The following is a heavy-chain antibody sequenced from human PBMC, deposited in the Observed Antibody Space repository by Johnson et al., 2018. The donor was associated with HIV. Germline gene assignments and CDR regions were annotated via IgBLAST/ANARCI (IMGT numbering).Heavy chain of an antibody. J-gene: IGHJ3*02. CDR3: ARGIAAAAMTLHAFDI. Sequence: EVQLVESGGGLVQPGRSLRLSCAASGFTVSSNYMSWVRQAPGKGLEWVSVIYSGGSTYYADSVKGRFIISRDNSKNTLNLQMNSLRAEDTAVYYCARGIAAAAMTLHAFDIWGQGAVVTVPS. D-gene: IGHD6-13*01. CDR2: IYSGGST. V-gene: IGHV3-66*01. CDR1: GFTVSSNY.